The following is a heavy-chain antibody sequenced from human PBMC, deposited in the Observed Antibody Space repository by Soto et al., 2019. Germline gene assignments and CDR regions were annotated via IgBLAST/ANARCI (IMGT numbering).Heavy chain of an antibody. V-gene: IGHV1-3*01. CDR1: GYTFTSYA. CDR2: INAGNGNT. D-gene: IGHD4-4*01. Sequence: GASVKVSCKASGYTFTSYAMHWVRQAPGQRLEWMGWINAGNGNTKYSQKFQGRVTITRDTSASTAYMELSSLRSEDTAVYYCAREGIDSNYDYYYYYMDVWGKGTTVTVSS. J-gene: IGHJ6*03. CDR3: AREGIDSNYDYYYYYMDV.